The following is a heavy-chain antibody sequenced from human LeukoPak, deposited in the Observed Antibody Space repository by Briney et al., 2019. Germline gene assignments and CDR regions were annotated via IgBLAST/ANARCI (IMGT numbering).Heavy chain of an antibody. CDR2: ISAHSGST. Sequence: ASVKVSCKASGYSFTTYGISWVRQAPGQGLEWMGWISAHSGSTMFAQNLQGRVTLTTDTYTSTAYMEMRSLRSDDTAVYYCARSHYVLLTASGNNWLDPWGQRTLVTVSS. J-gene: IGHJ5*02. CDR1: GYSFTTYG. D-gene: IGHD3-9*01. CDR3: ARSHYVLLTASGNNWLDP. V-gene: IGHV1-18*01.